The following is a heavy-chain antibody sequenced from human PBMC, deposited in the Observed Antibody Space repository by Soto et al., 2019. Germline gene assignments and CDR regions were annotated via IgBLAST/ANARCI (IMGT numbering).Heavy chain of an antibody. CDR1: GGSVTSGTYF. D-gene: IGHD4-17*01. V-gene: IGHV4-61*01. CDR3: GRRNSGGNWFDP. J-gene: IGHJ5*02. CDR2: ISYSGNT. Sequence: QVQLQESGPGLVKPSETLSLTCTVSGGSVTSGTYFWNWVRQPPGKGLEWIGYISYSGNTDYNPSLKSRATISVDTSKTQFSLKLTSLTAADTAVYYCGRRNSGGNWFDPWGPGTLVTVSS.